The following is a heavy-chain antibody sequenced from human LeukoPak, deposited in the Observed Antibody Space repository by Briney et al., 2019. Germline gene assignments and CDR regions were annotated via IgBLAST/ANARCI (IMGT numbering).Heavy chain of an antibody. CDR2: IYYSGST. Sequence: PSQTLPLTCTVSGGSISSGGYYWSWIRQHPGKGLEWIGYIYYSGSTYYNPSLKSRVTISVDTSKNQFSLKLSSVTAADTAVYYCASHSDYCSSTSCPFDYWGQGTLVTVSS. J-gene: IGHJ4*02. CDR1: GGSISSGGYY. CDR3: ASHSDYCSSTSCPFDY. V-gene: IGHV4-31*03. D-gene: IGHD2-2*01.